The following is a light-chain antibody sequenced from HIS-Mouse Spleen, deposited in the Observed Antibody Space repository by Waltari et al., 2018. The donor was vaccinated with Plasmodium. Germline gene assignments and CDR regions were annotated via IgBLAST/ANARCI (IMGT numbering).Light chain of an antibody. CDR1: SSDVGGYNY. J-gene: IGLJ2*01. CDR3: SSYAGSNNLV. V-gene: IGLV2-8*01. CDR2: EVS. Sequence: QSALTQPPSASGSPGPSVTIPCTGTSSDVGGYNYVSCYQQHPDKAPKLMIYEVSKRPSGVPDRFSGSKSGNTASLTVSGLQAEDEADYYCSSYAGSNNLVFGGGTKLTVL.